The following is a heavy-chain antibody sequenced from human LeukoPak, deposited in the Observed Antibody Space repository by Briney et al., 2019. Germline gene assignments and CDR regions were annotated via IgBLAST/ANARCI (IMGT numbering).Heavy chain of an antibody. V-gene: IGHV4-34*01. J-gene: IGHJ4*02. D-gene: IGHD6-19*01. CDR2: INHSGST. CDR1: GGSFSGYY. Sequence: PSETLSLTCAVYGGSFSGYYWSWIRQPPGKGLEWIGEINHSGSTNYNPSLKSRVTIPVDTSKNQFSLKLSSVTAADTAVYYCARGVQARAVGHFDYWGQGTLVTVSS. CDR3: ARGVQARAVGHFDY.